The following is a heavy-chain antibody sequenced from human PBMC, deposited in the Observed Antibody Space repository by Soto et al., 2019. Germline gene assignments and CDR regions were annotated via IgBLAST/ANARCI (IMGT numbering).Heavy chain of an antibody. CDR1: GFSLRTTAAG. CDR3: AHSRRYLDSGTSHFLLDF. CDR2: SQDNGYT. Sequence: PGPPLLNPTQPFTLTCTLSGFSLRTTAAGVGWIRQSSGPPLEWLALSQDNGYTRHHTSLPNRLTITRGSSGHCVSLPLSDLDPVDTATYSSAHSRRYLDSGTSHFLLDFWGLGTVVTVSS. D-gene: IGHD3-10*01. V-gene: IGHV2-5*01. J-gene: IGHJ4*02.